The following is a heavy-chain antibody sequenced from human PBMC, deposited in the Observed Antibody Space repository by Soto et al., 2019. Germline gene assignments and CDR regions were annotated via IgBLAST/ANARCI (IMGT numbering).Heavy chain of an antibody. CDR2: IRSKAYGGTT. CDR1: GFTFGDYA. V-gene: IGHV3-49*03. J-gene: IGHJ5*02. CDR3: TRDPDYSNYVSWFDP. D-gene: IGHD4-4*01. Sequence: PGGSLRLSCTASGFTFGDYAMSWFRQAPGKGLEWVGFIRSKAYGGTTEYAASVKGRFTISRDDSKSIAYLQMNSLKTEDTAVYYCTRDPDYSNYVSWFDPWGQGTLVTVSS.